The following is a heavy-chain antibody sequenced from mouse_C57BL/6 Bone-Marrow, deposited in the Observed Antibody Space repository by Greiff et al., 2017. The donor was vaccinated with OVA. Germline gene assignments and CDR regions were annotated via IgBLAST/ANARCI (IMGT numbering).Heavy chain of an antibody. CDR1: GFTFSDYY. Sequence: EVQRVESGGGLVQPGGSLKLSCAASGFTFSDYYMYWVRQTPEKRLEWVAYISNGGGSTYYPDTVKGRFTISRDNAKNTLYLQMSRLKSEDTAMYYCARLNFYWYFDVWGTGTTVTVSS. J-gene: IGHJ1*03. V-gene: IGHV5-12*01. CDR2: ISNGGGST. CDR3: ARLNFYWYFDV. D-gene: IGHD1-3*01.